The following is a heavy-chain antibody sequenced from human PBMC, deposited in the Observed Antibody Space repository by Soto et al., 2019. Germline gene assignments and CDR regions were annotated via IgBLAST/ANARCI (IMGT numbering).Heavy chain of an antibody. V-gene: IGHV3-30-3*01. D-gene: IGHD3-10*01. CDR2: ISYDGSNK. CDR3: AREPGFGDYYYYGMDV. Sequence: GGSLRLSCAASGFTFSSYAMHWVRQAPGKGLEWVAVISYDGSNKYYADSVKGRFTISRDNSKNTLYLQMNSLRAEDTAVYYCAREPGFGDYYYYGMDVWGQGTTVTVSS. J-gene: IGHJ6*02. CDR1: GFTFSSYA.